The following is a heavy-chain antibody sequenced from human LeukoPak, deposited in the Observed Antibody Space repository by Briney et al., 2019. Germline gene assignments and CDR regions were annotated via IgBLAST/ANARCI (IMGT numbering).Heavy chain of an antibody. D-gene: IGHD4/OR15-4a*01. V-gene: IGHV2-5*02. CDR3: AHRPNFQYYFDS. CDR2: IYWDDDE. Sequence: SGPTLVHPTQPLTLTCTFSGFSLTTRGVGVGWIRQPPVKALEWLALIYWDDDERYIPSLQSRLTIAKATSKNQVVLTMTNMDPVDTATYFCAHRPNFQYYFDSWGQGTLVTVSS. J-gene: IGHJ4*02. CDR1: GFSLTTRGVG.